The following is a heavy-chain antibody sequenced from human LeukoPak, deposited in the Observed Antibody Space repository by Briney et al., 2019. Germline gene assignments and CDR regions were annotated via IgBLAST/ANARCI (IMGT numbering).Heavy chain of an antibody. D-gene: IGHD1-1*01. Sequence: GGSLRLSCAASGFTFSSYWMGWVRQAPGKGLEWVANIKQDGSDKNYVDSVKGRFTISRDNAKNSLFLQMSGLRVEDTAVYYCGTSTLSWGQGTLVTVSS. J-gene: IGHJ4*02. CDR2: IKQDGSDK. CDR1: GFTFSSYW. V-gene: IGHV3-7*01. CDR3: GTSTLS.